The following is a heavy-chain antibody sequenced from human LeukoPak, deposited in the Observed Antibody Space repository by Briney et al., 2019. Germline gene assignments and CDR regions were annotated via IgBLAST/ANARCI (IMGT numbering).Heavy chain of an antibody. CDR3: ARDLDYSGFRVVDY. D-gene: IGHD4-11*01. CDR1: GYTFTGYY. V-gene: IGHV1-2*02. J-gene: IGHJ4*02. CDR2: INPNSGGT. Sequence: GASVKVSCKASGYTFTGYYMHWVRQAPGQGLEWMGWINPNSGGTNYAQKFQGRVTMTRDTSTSTVYMELSSLRSEDTAVYYCARDLDYSGFRVVDYWGQGTLVTVSP.